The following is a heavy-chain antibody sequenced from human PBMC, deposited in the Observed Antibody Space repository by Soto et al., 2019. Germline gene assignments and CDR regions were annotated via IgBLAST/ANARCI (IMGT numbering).Heavy chain of an antibody. CDR1: GFTLSSYA. Sequence: GGSLRLSCAASGFTLSSYAMHWVRQAPGKGLEWVAVISYDGSNKYYADSVKGRFTISRDNSKNTLYLQMNSLRAEDTAVYYCARELRARGQEVDYWGQGTLVTVSS. V-gene: IGHV3-30-3*01. J-gene: IGHJ4*02. D-gene: IGHD5-12*01. CDR2: ISYDGSNK. CDR3: ARELRARGQEVDY.